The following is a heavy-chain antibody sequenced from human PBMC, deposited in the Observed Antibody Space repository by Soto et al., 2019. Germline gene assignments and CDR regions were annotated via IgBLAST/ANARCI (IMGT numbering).Heavy chain of an antibody. CDR2: ISAYNGNT. CDR1: GYTFTSYG. V-gene: IGHV1-18*01. D-gene: IGHD2-2*01. J-gene: IGHJ4*02. CDR3: ARDAQIVVVPAAIDY. Sequence: ASVKVSCKASGYTFTSYGISWVRQAPGQGLEWMGWISAYNGNTTYAQKLQGRVTMTTDTSTSTAYMELRSLRSADTAVYYCARDAQIVVVPAAIDYWGQGTLVTVSS.